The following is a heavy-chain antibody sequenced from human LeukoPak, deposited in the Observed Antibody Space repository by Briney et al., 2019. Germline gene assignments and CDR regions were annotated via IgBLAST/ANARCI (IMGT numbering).Heavy chain of an antibody. V-gene: IGHV3-48*01. J-gene: IGHJ4*02. CDR1: GFTFSSYS. Sequence: GGSLRLSCAASGFTFSSYSMNWVRQAPGGGLEWVSYISTTSSTIYYADSVKGRFTISRDNAKNSLYLQMNSLRAEDTAVYYCARVRGTYYFDYWGQGTLVTVSS. CDR3: ARVRGTYYFDY. D-gene: IGHD1-26*01. CDR2: ISTTSSTI.